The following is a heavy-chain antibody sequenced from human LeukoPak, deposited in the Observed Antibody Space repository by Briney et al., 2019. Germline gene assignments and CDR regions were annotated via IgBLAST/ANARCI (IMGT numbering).Heavy chain of an antibody. CDR3: ARDPQGGWLQLSYYFDY. D-gene: IGHD5-24*01. Sequence: GGSLRLSCAASAFTFSSYGMHWVRQAPGKGLEWVEVIWYDGSNKYYADSMKGRFTIPKDNSKITLYLQMNSLRAEDTAVYYCARDPQGGWLQLSYYFDYWGQGTLVTVSS. J-gene: IGHJ4*02. CDR1: AFTFSSYG. V-gene: IGHV3-33*01. CDR2: IWYDGSNK.